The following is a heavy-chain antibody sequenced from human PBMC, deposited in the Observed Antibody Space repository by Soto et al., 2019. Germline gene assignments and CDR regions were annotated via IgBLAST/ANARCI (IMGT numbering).Heavy chain of an antibody. V-gene: IGHV4-39*01. CDR2: IYYSGST. D-gene: IGHD2-15*01. Sequence: SETLSLTCTVSGASISSSSYYWGWIRQPPGKGLEWIGSIYYSGSTYYNPSLKSRVTISVDTSKNQFSLKLSSVTAADTAVYYCARTIVVVVAAIPGWFDPWGQGTLVTVS. CDR1: GASISSSSYY. J-gene: IGHJ5*02. CDR3: ARTIVVVVAAIPGWFDP.